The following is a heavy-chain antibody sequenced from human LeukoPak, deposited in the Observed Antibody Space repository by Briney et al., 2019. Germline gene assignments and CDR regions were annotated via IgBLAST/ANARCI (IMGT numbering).Heavy chain of an antibody. CDR2: INHSGST. Sequence: SETLSLTCAVYGGSFSGYYWSWIRQPPGKGLEWIGEINHSGSTNYNPSLKSRVTISVDTSKNQFSLKLSSVTAADTAVYYCARPLDYDSSGYYYWGQGTLVTVSS. J-gene: IGHJ4*02. CDR1: GGSFSGYY. D-gene: IGHD3-22*01. CDR3: ARPLDYDSSGYYY. V-gene: IGHV4-34*01.